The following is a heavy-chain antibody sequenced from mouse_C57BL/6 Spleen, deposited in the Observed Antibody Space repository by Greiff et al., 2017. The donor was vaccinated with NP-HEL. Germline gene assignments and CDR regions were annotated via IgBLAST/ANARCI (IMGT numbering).Heavy chain of an antibody. Sequence: QVQLQQSGAELARPGASVKLSCKASGYTFTSYGTSWVKQRTGQGLEWIGEIYPRSGNTYYNEKFKGKATLTADKSSSTAYMELRSLTSEDSAVYFCARDDYDGYYAMDYWGQGTSVTVSS. D-gene: IGHD2-4*01. CDR2: IYPRSGNT. CDR3: ARDDYDGYYAMDY. J-gene: IGHJ4*01. CDR1: GYTFTSYG. V-gene: IGHV1-81*01.